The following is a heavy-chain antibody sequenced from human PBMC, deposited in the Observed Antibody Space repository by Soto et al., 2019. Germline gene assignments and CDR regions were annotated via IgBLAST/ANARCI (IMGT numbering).Heavy chain of an antibody. V-gene: IGHV1-69*01. CDR3: ARDGTLYDTGAYYYVY. CDR2: IIPVFGKA. J-gene: IGHJ4*02. CDR1: GGTFSRSA. D-gene: IGHD3-22*01. Sequence: QVQLVQSGAEVQKPGSSVKVSCKASGGTFSRSAINWVRQAPGQGLEWMGGIIPVFGKANYAQKFQGRVTITADESTNTGYMELRSLTSEDTAVYYCARDGTLYDTGAYYYVYWGQGSLVTVSS.